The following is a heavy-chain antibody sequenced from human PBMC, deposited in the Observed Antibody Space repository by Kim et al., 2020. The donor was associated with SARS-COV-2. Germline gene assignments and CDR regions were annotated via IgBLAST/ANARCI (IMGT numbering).Heavy chain of an antibody. CDR1: GFTFSSYA. Sequence: GGSLRLSCSASGFTFSSYAMHWVRQAPGKGLEYVSAISSNGGSTYYADSVKGRFTISRDNSTPPLSLPMRSLLAAAPAVYYCVKDYAALRWSYFASWGQGHLVT. CDR2: ISSNGGST. J-gene: IGHJ4*02. V-gene: IGHV3-64D*06. D-gene: IGHD2-2*01. CDR3: VKDYAALRWSYFAS.